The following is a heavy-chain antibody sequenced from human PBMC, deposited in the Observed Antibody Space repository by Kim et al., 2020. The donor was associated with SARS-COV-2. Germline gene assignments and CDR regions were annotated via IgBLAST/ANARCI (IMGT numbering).Heavy chain of an antibody. V-gene: IGHV3-74*01. CDR2: DGRIT. Sequence: DGRITTDADSVKGRFTISRDNAKNTLYLQMNSLRAEDTAVYYWVRDSSATYWGQGTLVTVSS. CDR3: VRDSSATY. J-gene: IGHJ4*02.